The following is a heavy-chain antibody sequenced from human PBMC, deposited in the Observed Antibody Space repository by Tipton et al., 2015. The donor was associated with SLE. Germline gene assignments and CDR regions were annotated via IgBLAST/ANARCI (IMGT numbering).Heavy chain of an antibody. CDR1: GASISSGSYY. V-gene: IGHV4-61*09. CDR3: ARDPGAFDI. J-gene: IGHJ3*02. Sequence: TLSLTCTVSGASISSGSYYWSWIRQPAGKGLEWIGYIYTSGSTNYNPSLKSRVTISVDTSKNQFSLKLSSVTAADTAVYYCARDPGAFDIWGQGTMVTVSS. CDR2: IYTSGST.